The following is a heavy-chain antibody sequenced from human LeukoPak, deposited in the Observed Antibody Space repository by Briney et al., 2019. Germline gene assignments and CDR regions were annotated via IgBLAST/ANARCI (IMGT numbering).Heavy chain of an antibody. CDR3: ARTGYNYGSGSHFGLDV. J-gene: IGHJ6*02. Sequence: GESLEISCKTSGYSFTNYWIGWVRQMPGKGLERMGIIYPDDSDTRYSPSFQGQVTISADKSISTAYLQWNSLKASDTAMYYCARTGYNYGSGSHFGLDVWGQGTPVTVSS. D-gene: IGHD3-10*01. CDR2: IYPDDSDT. V-gene: IGHV5-51*01. CDR1: GYSFTNYW.